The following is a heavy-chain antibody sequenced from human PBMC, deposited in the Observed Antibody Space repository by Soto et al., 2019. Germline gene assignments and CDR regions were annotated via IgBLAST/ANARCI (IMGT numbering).Heavy chain of an antibody. D-gene: IGHD4-17*01. J-gene: IGHJ4*02. CDR1: GFTFSSYW. V-gene: IGHV3-7*01. CDR3: ARMQWEPPYGDYVDY. CDR2: IKQDGSEK. Sequence: EVQLVESGGGLVQPGGSLRLSCAASGFTFSSYWMSWVRQAPGKGLEWVANIKQDGSEKYYVDSVKGRFTISRDNAKNSLYLQMNSLRAEDTAVYYCARMQWEPPYGDYVDYWGQGTLVTVSS.